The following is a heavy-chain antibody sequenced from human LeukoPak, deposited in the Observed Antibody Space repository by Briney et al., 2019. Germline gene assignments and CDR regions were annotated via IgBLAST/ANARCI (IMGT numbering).Heavy chain of an antibody. J-gene: IGHJ6*03. CDR2: IYTSGST. Sequence: SETLSLTCAVYGGSFSGYYWSWIRQPAGKGLEWIGRIYTSGSTNYNPSLKSRVTISVDTSKNQFSLKLSSVTAADTAVYYCARDIAAAGRSGYYYMDVWGKGTTVTVSS. V-gene: IGHV4-4*07. D-gene: IGHD6-13*01. CDR3: ARDIAAAGRSGYYYMDV. CDR1: GGSFSGYY.